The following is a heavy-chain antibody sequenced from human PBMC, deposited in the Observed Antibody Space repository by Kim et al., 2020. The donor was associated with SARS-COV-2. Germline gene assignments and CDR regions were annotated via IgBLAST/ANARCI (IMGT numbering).Heavy chain of an antibody. J-gene: IGHJ3*02. CDR3: ARDRLYSYAFDI. Sequence: YNPPLKGRVTISVDTSTNQCSLKWSSVTAADTAVYYCARDRLYSYAFDIWGQGTMVTVSS. D-gene: IGHD5-18*01. V-gene: IGHV4-59*01.